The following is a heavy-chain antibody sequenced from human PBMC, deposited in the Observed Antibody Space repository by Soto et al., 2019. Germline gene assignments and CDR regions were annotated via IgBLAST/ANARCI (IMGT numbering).Heavy chain of an antibody. CDR2: ISYDGSNK. J-gene: IGHJ4*02. CDR1: GFTFSNYA. V-gene: IGHV3-30-3*01. D-gene: IGHD3-22*01. Sequence: PGGSLRLSCAASGFTFSNYAMHWVRQAPGKGLEWVTVISYDGSNKYYADSVKGRLIISRDNSKNTLDLQMNSLRAEDTAVYYCARDISGSYSFDYWGQGTLVTVSS. CDR3: ARDISGSYSFDY.